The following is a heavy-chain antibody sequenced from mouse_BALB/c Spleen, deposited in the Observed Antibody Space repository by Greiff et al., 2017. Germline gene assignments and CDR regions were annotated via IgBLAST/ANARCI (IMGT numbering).Heavy chain of an antibody. CDR1: GYTFTSYW. Sequence: VQLQQPGAELVKPGASVKLSCKASGYTFTSYWMHWVKQRPGQGLEWIGEIDPSDSYTNYNQKFKGKATLTVDKSSSTAYMQLSSLTSEDSAVYYCAHDGYYGYWGQGTTLTVSS. D-gene: IGHD2-3*01. CDR2: IDPSDSYT. V-gene: IGHV1-69*02. CDR3: AHDGYYGY. J-gene: IGHJ2*01.